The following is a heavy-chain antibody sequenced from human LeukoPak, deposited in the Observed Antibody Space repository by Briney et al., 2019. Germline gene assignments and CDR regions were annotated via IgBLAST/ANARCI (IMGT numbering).Heavy chain of an antibody. V-gene: IGHV3-66*01. CDR3: ARGLVYSGYDWDY. D-gene: IGHD5-12*01. J-gene: IGHJ4*02. CDR1: GFTASSNY. Sequence: PGGSLRLSCAASGFTASSNYMSWVRQAPGKGLEWVSVIYSGGSTYYADSVKGRFTISRDNSKNTLYLQMNSLRAEDTAVYYCARGLVYSGYDWDYWGQGTLVTVSS. CDR2: IYSGGST.